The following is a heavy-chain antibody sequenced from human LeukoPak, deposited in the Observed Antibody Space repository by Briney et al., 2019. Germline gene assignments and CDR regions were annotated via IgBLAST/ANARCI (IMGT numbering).Heavy chain of an antibody. J-gene: IGHJ4*02. CDR1: GFTFCSYS. Sequence: GGSLRLSCAASGFTFCSYSMNWVRQAPGKGLEWVSYISSSSSTIYYADSVKGRFTISRDNAKNSLYLQMNSLRAEDTAVYYCARGGPSYDFWSGPRFDNWGQGTLVTVSS. V-gene: IGHV3-48*01. CDR3: ARGGPSYDFWSGPRFDN. CDR2: ISSSSSTI. D-gene: IGHD3-3*01.